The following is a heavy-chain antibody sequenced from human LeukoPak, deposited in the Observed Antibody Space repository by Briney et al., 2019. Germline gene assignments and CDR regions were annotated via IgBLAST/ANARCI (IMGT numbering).Heavy chain of an antibody. Sequence: GASVKVSCKASVGTFSSYAISWVRQAPGQGLEWMGGIIPIIGTANYAQKFQGRVTITTDESSSTAYMELRSLRPEDTAVYYCEASLSLAAVDRLACDIWGEGTMVTVSS. CDR1: VGTFSSYA. D-gene: IGHD6-13*01. CDR3: EASLSLAAVDRLACDI. J-gene: IGHJ3*02. V-gene: IGHV1-69*05. CDR2: IIPIIGTA.